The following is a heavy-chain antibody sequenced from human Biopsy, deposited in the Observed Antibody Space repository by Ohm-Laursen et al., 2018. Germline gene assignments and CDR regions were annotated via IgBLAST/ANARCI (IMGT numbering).Heavy chain of an antibody. CDR3: AGDINNWNVNY. J-gene: IGHJ4*02. V-gene: IGHV1-24*01. CDR2: FAPENGKT. Sequence: ASVKASCKVSGYSVTELSMHWVRQAPGKGLEWMGGFAPENGKTIYAQKFQGRVTMTEDTSTDTAYMELSNLRSEDTAVYYCAGDINNWNVNYWGQGTLVIVSS. D-gene: IGHD1-20*01. CDR1: GYSVTELS.